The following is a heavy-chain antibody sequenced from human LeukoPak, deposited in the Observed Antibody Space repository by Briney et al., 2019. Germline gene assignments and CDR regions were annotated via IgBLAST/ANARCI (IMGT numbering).Heavy chain of an antibody. D-gene: IGHD4-17*01. CDR1: GYTFTSYG. V-gene: IGHV1-18*01. J-gene: IGHJ3*02. Sequence: ASVKVSCKASGYTFTSYGISWVRQAPGQGLEWMGWISAYNGNTNYAQKLQGRVTMTTDTSTSTAYMELRSLRSDDTAVYYCARDLADYGDYGFDIWGQGTMVTVSS. CDR3: ARDLADYGDYGFDI. CDR2: ISAYNGNT.